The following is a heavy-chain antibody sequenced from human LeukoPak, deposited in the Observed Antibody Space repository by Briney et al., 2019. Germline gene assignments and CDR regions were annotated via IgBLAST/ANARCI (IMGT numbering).Heavy chain of an antibody. D-gene: IGHD2-2*02. CDR1: GGSISSGGYS. J-gene: IGHJ4*02. Sequence: KSSETLSLTCTVSGGSISSGGYSWSWIRQHPGKGLEWIGYIYYSGSTYYNPSLKSRVTISVDTSKNQFSLKLSSVTAADTAVYYCASSACSSTSCYNYFDYWGQGTLVTVSS. CDR2: IYYSGST. V-gene: IGHV4-31*03. CDR3: ASSACSSTSCYNYFDY.